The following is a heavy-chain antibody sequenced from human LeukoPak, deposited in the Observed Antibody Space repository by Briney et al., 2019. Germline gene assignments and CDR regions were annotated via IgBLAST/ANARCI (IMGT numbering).Heavy chain of an antibody. D-gene: IGHD3-22*01. CDR2: ISCDGSNK. V-gene: IGHV3-30*01. J-gene: IGHJ4*02. CDR3: ARGASQWLLRPDYFDY. CDR1: GFTFSSYA. Sequence: GGSLRLSCAASGFTFSSYAMHWVRQAPGKGLEWVAVISCDGSNKYYADSVKGRFTISRDNSKNTLYLRMNSLRAEDTAVYYCARGASQWLLRPDYFDYWGQGTLVTVSS.